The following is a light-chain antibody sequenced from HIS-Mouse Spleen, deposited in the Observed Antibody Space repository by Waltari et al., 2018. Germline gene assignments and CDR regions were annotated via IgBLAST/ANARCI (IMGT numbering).Light chain of an antibody. CDR1: KLGDKY. J-gene: IGLJ3*02. CDR3: CSYAGSSTWV. Sequence: SYELTQPPSVSVSPGQTASITCSGDKLGDKYACWYQQKPGQSPVLVIYQDSKRPSGIPERFSGSNSGNTATLTISGTQAMDEADYYCCSYAGSSTWVFGGGTKLTVL. CDR2: QDS. V-gene: IGLV3-1*01.